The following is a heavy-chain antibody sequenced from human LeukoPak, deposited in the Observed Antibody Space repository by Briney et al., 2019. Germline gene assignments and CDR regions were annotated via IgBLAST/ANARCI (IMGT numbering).Heavy chain of an antibody. CDR3: AKDADSSGYYRPYYFDY. Sequence: GGSLRLSCAASGFTFSSYSMNWVRQAPGKGLEWVAVISYDGSNKYYADSVKGRFTISRDNSKNTLYLQMNSLRAEDTAVYYCAKDADSSGYYRPYYFDYWGQGTLVTVSS. CDR2: ISYDGSNK. J-gene: IGHJ4*02. V-gene: IGHV3-30*18. CDR1: GFTFSSYS. D-gene: IGHD3-22*01.